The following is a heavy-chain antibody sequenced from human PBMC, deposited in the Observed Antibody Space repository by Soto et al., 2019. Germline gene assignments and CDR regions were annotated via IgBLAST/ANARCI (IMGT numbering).Heavy chain of an antibody. CDR1: GGSISSGDYF. Sequence: QVQLQESGPGLVEPSQTLSLTCTVSGGSISSGDYFWSWIRQSPGKGLEWIGHIYNSGSTYNNPSRKSRVTRSVDPSKNQFSLKLSSVTAADTAVYYCARGPSGDKVDYWGQGSLVTVSS. J-gene: IGHJ4*02. D-gene: IGHD1-26*01. CDR2: IYNSGST. V-gene: IGHV4-30-4*01. CDR3: ARGPSGDKVDY.